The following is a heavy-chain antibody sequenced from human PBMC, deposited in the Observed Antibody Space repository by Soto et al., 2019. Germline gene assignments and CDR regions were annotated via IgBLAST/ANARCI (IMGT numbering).Heavy chain of an antibody. V-gene: IGHV3-15*07. Sequence: EVQLVESGGGLVKPGGSLRLSCAGSDFTFSNVWMNWVRQAPGKGLEWVGRIKSETDGGTIDYAAPVKGRFTISRDDSNNTLYLQMNSLKTEDTATYYCTPLALKYNSDWYPLSDWGQGTRVTVSS. J-gene: IGHJ4*02. CDR1: DFTFSNVW. CDR2: IKSETDGGTI. CDR3: TPLALKYNSDWYPLSD. D-gene: IGHD6-19*01.